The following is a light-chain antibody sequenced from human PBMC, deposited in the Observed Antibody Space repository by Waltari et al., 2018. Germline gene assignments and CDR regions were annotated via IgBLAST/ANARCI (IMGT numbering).Light chain of an antibody. Sequence: EVVMTQSPATLSLSPGEGATLSCRPSQSVNTNLAWYLQKPGQAPRVLIFGASTRATGIADRFRASGSGTEFTLTISKLQAEDFAVYYCQQYNNWPLTFGGGTKVEIK. J-gene: IGKJ4*01. CDR1: QSVNTN. CDR2: GAS. CDR3: QQYNNWPLT. V-gene: IGKV3-15*01.